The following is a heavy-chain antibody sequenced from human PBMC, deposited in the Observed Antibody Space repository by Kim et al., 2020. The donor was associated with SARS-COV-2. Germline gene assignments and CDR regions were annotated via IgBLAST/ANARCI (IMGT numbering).Heavy chain of an antibody. V-gene: IGHV3-23*03. CDR1: GFTFSSYA. J-gene: IGHJ4*02. Sequence: GGSLRLSCAASGFTFSSYAMSWVRQAPGKGLEWVSVIYSGGSSTYYADSVKGRFTISRDNSKNTLYLQMNSLRAEDTAVYYCAKAPHPTYYYGSGSYYMGELYYFDYWGQGTLVTVSS. CDR2: IYSGGSST. D-gene: IGHD3-10*01. CDR3: AKAPHPTYYYGSGSYYMGELYYFDY.